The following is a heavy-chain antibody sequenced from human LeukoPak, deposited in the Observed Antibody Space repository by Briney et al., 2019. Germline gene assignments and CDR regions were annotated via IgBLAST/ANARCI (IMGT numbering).Heavy chain of an antibody. CDR3: ARTSRRGGFHY. V-gene: IGHV3-48*04. CDR1: GFIFSTAT. CDR2: ISGSSNSI. J-gene: IGHJ4*02. Sequence: GGSLRLSCEDSGFIFSTATMKWVRQTPGKGLEWLSKISGSSNSIDYLDSVRGRFTISRGDNSLFLQMNSLRAEDTGVYYCARTSRRGGFHYWGQGTLVTVSS. D-gene: IGHD1-1*01.